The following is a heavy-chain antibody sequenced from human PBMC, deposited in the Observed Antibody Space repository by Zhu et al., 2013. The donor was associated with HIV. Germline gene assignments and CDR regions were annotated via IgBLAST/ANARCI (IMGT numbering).Heavy chain of an antibody. CDR1: GGSISSSSYY. Sequence: QVQLQESGPGLVKPSETLSLTCTVSGGSISSSSYYWGWIRQPPGKGLEWIGSIYYSGSTYYNPSLKSRVTISVDTSKNQFSLKLSSVTAADTAVYYCARGPVGAYYYGSGSYYDRPAYFDYWGQGTLVTVSS. CDR3: ARGPVGAYYYGSGSYYDRPAYFDY. D-gene: IGHD3-10*01. V-gene: IGHV4-39*07. J-gene: IGHJ4*02. CDR2: IYYSGST.